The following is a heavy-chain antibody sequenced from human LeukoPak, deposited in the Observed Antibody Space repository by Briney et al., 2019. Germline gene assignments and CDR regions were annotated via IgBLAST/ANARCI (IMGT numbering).Heavy chain of an antibody. V-gene: IGHV3-7*01. Sequence: GGSLRLSCETSGFSFSSYWMSWVSQPPGKSLEWVANIRQDGSEKYYVDSVKGRFTISRDIAKQSVFLQMNSLRAEDTAVYYCARLSAMLRGPEDIFYFEFWGLGTLVTVSA. CDR2: IRQDGSEK. CDR3: ARLSAMLRGPEDIFYFEF. J-gene: IGHJ4*02. D-gene: IGHD2-21*01. CDR1: GFSFSSYW.